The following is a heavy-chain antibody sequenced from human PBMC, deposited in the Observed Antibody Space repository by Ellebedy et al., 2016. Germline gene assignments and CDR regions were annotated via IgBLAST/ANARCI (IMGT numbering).Heavy chain of an antibody. CDR1: GFTFDDYT. CDR3: ANLIVANYGMDV. J-gene: IGHJ6*02. V-gene: IGHV3-9*01. Sequence: SLKISCAASGFTFDDYTMHWVRQIPGKGLEWVSGISWNSGYIGYADSVKGRFTISRDNAKNSLYLQMNSLRVEDTAVYYCANLIVANYGMDVWGQGTTVTVSS. D-gene: IGHD5-12*01. CDR2: ISWNSGYI.